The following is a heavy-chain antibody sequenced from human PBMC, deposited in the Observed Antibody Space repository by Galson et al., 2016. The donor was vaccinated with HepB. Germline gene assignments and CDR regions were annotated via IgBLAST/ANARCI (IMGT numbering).Heavy chain of an antibody. Sequence: SLRLSCAASAFDFETYAMHWVRQAPGKGLDWVAYISGKRNTIYYADSVKGRFTISRDNAKYSLYLQMNSLRVEDTAVYFCARVQGDSDWSPHFDYWGRGTLVTVSS. J-gene: IGHJ4*02. V-gene: IGHV3-48*04. CDR1: AFDFETYA. D-gene: IGHD6-19*01. CDR2: ISGKRNTI. CDR3: ARVQGDSDWSPHFDY.